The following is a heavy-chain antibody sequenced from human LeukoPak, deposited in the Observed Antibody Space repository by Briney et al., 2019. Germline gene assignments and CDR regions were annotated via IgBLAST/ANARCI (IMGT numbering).Heavy chain of an antibody. D-gene: IGHD3/OR15-3a*01. CDR2: INPKSGVT. J-gene: IGHJ3*02. Sequence: ASVTVSCTASGYTFIDYYVHWVRQAPGQGLEFMGWINPKSGVTSYAQRFQARVSLSRDTSISTAYLELSRLRSADTAIYYCATTSIWTGYAGDAFDIWGQGTMVIVSS. V-gene: IGHV1-2*02. CDR1: GYTFIDYY. CDR3: ATTSIWTGYAGDAFDI.